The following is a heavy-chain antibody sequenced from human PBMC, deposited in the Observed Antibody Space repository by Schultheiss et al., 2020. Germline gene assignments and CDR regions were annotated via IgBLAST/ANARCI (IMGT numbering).Heavy chain of an antibody. Sequence: GGSLRLSCAASGFSFSNHWMHWVRQVPGKGLVWVSRINGDGSDTGYADFAKGRVTISRDNTKNTLYLQLRRLRVEDTAVYFCARNPNIQNYYFYGMDVWGQGTTVTVSS. J-gene: IGHJ6*02. V-gene: IGHV3-74*01. CDR1: GFSFSNHW. CDR2: INGDGSDT. D-gene: IGHD2/OR15-2a*01. CDR3: ARNPNIQNYYFYGMDV.